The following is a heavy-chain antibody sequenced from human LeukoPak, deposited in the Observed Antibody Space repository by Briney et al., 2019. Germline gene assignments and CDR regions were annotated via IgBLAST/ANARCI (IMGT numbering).Heavy chain of an antibody. CDR1: AFSFSDYN. CDR3: ARAVGATKREDY. Sequence: GGSLRLSCAASAFSFSDYNMNWVRQAPGKGLEWVSSITSSGSYIYYADSVKGRFTISRDNAKNSLYLQMNSLRAEDTAVYYCARAVGATKREDYWGQGTLVTVSS. J-gene: IGHJ4*02. D-gene: IGHD1-26*01. V-gene: IGHV3-21*04. CDR2: ITSSGSYI.